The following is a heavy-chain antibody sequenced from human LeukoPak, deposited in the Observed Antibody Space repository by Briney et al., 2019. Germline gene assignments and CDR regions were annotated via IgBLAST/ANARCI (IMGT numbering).Heavy chain of an antibody. Sequence: SETLSLTCTVSGGSISSYYWSWSRQPAGKGLEWIGRIYTSGSTDYNPSLKSRVTMSVDTSKNQFSLKLSSVTAADTAVYYCARGDSSGHPAFDYWGQGTLVTVSS. CDR2: IYTSGST. D-gene: IGHD3-22*01. J-gene: IGHJ4*02. CDR1: GGSISSYY. V-gene: IGHV4-4*07. CDR3: ARGDSSGHPAFDY.